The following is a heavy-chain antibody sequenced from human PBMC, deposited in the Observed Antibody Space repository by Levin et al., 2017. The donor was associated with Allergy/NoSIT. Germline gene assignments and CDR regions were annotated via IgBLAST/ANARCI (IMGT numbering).Heavy chain of an antibody. CDR3: AIELGRSGYFDY. Sequence: SETLSLTCTVSGVSIRSSNYYWGWIRQPPGKGLEWIGCIYYSGIADYSPSLKSRVTFSVDTSKNQFSLKLTSVTAADTAVYYCAIELGRSGYFDYWGQGTLATVSS. D-gene: IGHD2-15*01. CDR1: GVSIRSSNYY. J-gene: IGHJ4*02. V-gene: IGHV4-39*07. CDR2: IYYSGIA.